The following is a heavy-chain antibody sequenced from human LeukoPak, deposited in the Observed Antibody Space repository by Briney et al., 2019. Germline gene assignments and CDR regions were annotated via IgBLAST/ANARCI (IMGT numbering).Heavy chain of an antibody. J-gene: IGHJ4*02. D-gene: IGHD3-22*01. CDR3: AKLNYYDSSGYYTGRGHFDY. Sequence: PGGSLRLSCAASGFTFSSYAMSWVRQAPGKGLEWVSAIGGSGGSTYYADSVKGRFTISRDNSKNTLYLQMNSLRAEDTAVYYCAKLNYYDSSGYYTGRGHFDYWGQGTLVTVSS. CDR2: IGGSGGST. CDR1: GFTFSSYA. V-gene: IGHV3-23*01.